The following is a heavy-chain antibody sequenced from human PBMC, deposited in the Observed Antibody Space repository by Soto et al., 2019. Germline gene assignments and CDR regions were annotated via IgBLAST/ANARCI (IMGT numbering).Heavy chain of an antibody. CDR3: ATPWDDYYDSSGQVDY. V-gene: IGHV3-23*01. D-gene: IGHD3-22*01. Sequence: GGSLRLSCAASGFTFSSYAMSWVRQAPGKGLEWVSAISGSGGSTYYADSVKGRFTISRDNSKNTLYLQMNSLRAEDTAVYYCATPWDDYYDSSGQVDYWGQGTLVTVSS. CDR2: ISGSGGST. CDR1: GFTFSSYA. J-gene: IGHJ4*02.